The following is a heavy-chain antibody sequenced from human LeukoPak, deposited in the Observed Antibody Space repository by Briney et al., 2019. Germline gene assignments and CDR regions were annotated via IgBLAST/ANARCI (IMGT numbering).Heavy chain of an antibody. V-gene: IGHV3-48*04. CDR1: GFTFNAYT. D-gene: IGHD5-12*01. J-gene: IGHJ4*02. Sequence: PGGSLRLSCECSGFTFNAYTMHWIRQSPGRGLEWLSSINSRSDTIYYSDSVKGRFVISRDNANNSLFLQMNSLRAEDTAVYYCARDRVATIDFDYWGQGTLVTVSS. CDR2: INSRSDTI. CDR3: ARDRVATIDFDY.